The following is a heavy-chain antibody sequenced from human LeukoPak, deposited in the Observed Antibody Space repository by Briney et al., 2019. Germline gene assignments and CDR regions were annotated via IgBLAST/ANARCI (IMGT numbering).Heavy chain of an antibody. Sequence: GGSLRLSCAASGFTFTTDAVTWVRQAPGKGLQWVSAISGSGGDTYYEDSVKGRFTISRDNSKNMMYLQMNSLRAEDTAVYYCATATGSIYYYFDYWGQGTLVTVSS. V-gene: IGHV3-23*01. J-gene: IGHJ4*02. CDR1: GFTFTTDA. CDR3: ATATGSIYYYFDY. D-gene: IGHD1-1*01. CDR2: ISGSGGDT.